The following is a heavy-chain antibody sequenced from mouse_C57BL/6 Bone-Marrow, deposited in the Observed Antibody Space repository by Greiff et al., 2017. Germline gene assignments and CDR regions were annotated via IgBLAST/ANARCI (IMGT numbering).Heavy chain of an antibody. CDR2: IYPGSGST. Sequence: VQLQQPGAELVKPGASVKMSCKASGYTFTSYWITWVKPRPGQGLEWIGDIYPGSGSTNSNEKFKSKATLTVDTSSSTAYMQLSSLTSEDSAVYYCARPYYSNYWYVDVWGTGTTVTVSS. V-gene: IGHV1-55*01. J-gene: IGHJ1*03. CDR1: GYTFTSYW. CDR3: ARPYYSNYWYVDV. D-gene: IGHD2-5*01.